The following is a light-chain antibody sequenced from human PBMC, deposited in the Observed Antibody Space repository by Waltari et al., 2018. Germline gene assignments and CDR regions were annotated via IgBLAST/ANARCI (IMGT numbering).Light chain of an antibody. V-gene: IGKV3-15*01. CDR2: DAS. J-gene: IGKJ2*01. Sequence: ETVMTQSPVTLSVSPGERATLPCRASQSVSRNLAWYQQKPGQAPRLLIYDASTRATGIPARFSGSGSGTEFTLTISSLQSEDFAVYYCQQYNNWPPYSFGQGTKLEI. CDR3: QQYNNWPPYS. CDR1: QSVSRN.